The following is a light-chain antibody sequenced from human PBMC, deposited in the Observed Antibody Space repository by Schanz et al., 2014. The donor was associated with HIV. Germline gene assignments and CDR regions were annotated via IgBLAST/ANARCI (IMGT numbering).Light chain of an antibody. Sequence: DIVLTQSPGTLSVSPGERATLSCRASQSISSYLAWYQQKPGQAPRLLIYGASTRATGIPDRFSGSGSGTDFTLTISRLEPEDFAVYYCQHYGTSRTFGQGTKVEI. J-gene: IGKJ1*01. CDR2: GAS. CDR1: QSISSY. V-gene: IGKV3-20*01. CDR3: QHYGTSRT.